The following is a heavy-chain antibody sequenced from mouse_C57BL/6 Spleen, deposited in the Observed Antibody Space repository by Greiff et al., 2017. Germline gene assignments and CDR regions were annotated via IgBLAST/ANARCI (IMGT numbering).Heavy chain of an antibody. CDR3: AIPITTVNYAMDY. D-gene: IGHD1-1*01. J-gene: IGHJ4*01. CDR1: GFSLTSYG. CDR2: IWRGGST. Sequence: GQLKESGPGLVQPSQSLSITCTVSGFSLTSYGVHWVRQSPGKGLEWLGVIWRGGSTDYNAAFMSRLSITKDNSKSQVFFKMNSLQADDTAIYYCAIPITTVNYAMDYWGQGTSVTVSS. V-gene: IGHV2-5*01.